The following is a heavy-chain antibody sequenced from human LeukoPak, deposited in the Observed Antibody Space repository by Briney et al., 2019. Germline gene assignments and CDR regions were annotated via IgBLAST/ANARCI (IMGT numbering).Heavy chain of an antibody. CDR1: GFIFSSYP. V-gene: IGHV3-64*01. CDR2: ILGNGGSP. D-gene: IGHD3-16*01. CDR3: ARDRVGGWAFDI. Sequence: GGSLRLSCAASGFIFSSYPMHWVRQAPGKGLEYVSSILGNGGSPQYANSVKDRFTISRDNSKNTLHLQMGSLRADDMAVYYCARDRVGGWAFDIWGQGTMVTVSS. J-gene: IGHJ3*02.